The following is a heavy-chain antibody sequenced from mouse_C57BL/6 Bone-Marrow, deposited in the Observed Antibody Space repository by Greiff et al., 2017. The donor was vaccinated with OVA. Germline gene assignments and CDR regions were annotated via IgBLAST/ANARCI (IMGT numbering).Heavy chain of an antibody. CDR2: IYPGSGST. V-gene: IGHV1-55*01. CDR3: ARGDSSGYWAWFAY. CDR1: GYTFTSYW. D-gene: IGHD3-2*02. J-gene: IGHJ3*01. Sequence: VKLQQPGAELVKPGASVKMSCKASGYTFTSYWITWVKQRPGQGLEWIGDIYPGSGSTNYNEKFKSKATLTVDTSSSTAYMQLSSLTSEDSAVYYCARGDSSGYWAWFAYWGQGTLVTVSA.